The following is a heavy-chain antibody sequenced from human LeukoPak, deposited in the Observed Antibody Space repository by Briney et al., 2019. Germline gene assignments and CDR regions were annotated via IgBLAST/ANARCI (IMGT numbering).Heavy chain of an antibody. J-gene: IGHJ4*02. V-gene: IGHV2-5*02. D-gene: IGHD3-10*01. CDR3: AHTTMVRGVISCFDY. CDR2: IYWDDDK. Sequence: SGPTLVKPTQTLTLTRTFSGFSLSTSGVGVGWVRQPPGKALEWLALIYWDDDKRYSPSLKSRLTITKDTSKNQVVLTMTNMDPVDTATYYCAHTTMVRGVISCFDYWGQGTLVTVSS. CDR1: GFSLSTSGVG.